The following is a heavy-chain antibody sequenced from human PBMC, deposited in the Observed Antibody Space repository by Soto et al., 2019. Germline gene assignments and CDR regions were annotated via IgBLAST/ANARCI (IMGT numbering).Heavy chain of an antibody. CDR2: INSDGTSA. CDR1: GFTFSSYW. Sequence: EVQLVESGGGLVQPGGSLRLSCAASGFTFSSYWMHWVRQAPGKGLVWVSRINSDGTSAGYADSVKGRFTVSRDNAKNTLFLHMNSLRSEDTAMYYCVGWPFWGQGTLVTVSS. V-gene: IGHV3-74*01. J-gene: IGHJ4*02. CDR3: VGWPF.